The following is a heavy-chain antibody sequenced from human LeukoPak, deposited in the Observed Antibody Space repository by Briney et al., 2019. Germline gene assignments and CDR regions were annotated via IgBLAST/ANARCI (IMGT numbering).Heavy chain of an antibody. CDR1: GFTFSSYA. CDR2: MSGSGGTT. D-gene: IGHD6-13*01. J-gene: IGHJ1*01. V-gene: IGHV3-23*01. CDR3: AKDGSSSWHDKYFQH. Sequence: GGSLRLSCAASGFTFSSYAMSWVRQAPGKGLEWVSAMSGSGGTTYYADSVKGRFTISRDNSKNTLYLQMNSLRAEDTAVYYCAKDGSSSWHDKYFQHWGQGTLVTVSS.